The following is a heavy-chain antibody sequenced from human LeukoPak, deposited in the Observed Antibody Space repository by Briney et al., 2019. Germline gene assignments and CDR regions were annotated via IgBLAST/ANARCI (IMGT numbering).Heavy chain of an antibody. Sequence: SVKVSCKASGGTFSSYAISWVRQAPGQGLEWMGRIIPILGIANYAQKFQGRVTITADKSTSTAYMELSSLRSEDTAVYYCARDPANYDPEFDYWGQGTLVAVSS. D-gene: IGHD3-22*01. V-gene: IGHV1-69*04. CDR3: ARDPANYDPEFDY. CDR2: IIPILGIA. J-gene: IGHJ4*02. CDR1: GGTFSSYA.